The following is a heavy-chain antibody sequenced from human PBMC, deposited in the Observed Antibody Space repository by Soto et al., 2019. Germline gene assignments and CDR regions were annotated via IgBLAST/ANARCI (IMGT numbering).Heavy chain of an antibody. CDR2: FDPEDGET. CDR3: ATGGRQVGATYYFDY. J-gene: IGHJ4*02. Sequence: ASVKVSCKVSGYTLTELSMHWVRQAPGKGLEWMGGFDPEDGETIYAQKFQGRVTMTEDTSTDTAYMELSSLRSEDTAVYYCATGGRQVGATYYFDYWGQGTLVTVSS. D-gene: IGHD1-26*01. CDR1: GYTLTELS. V-gene: IGHV1-24*01.